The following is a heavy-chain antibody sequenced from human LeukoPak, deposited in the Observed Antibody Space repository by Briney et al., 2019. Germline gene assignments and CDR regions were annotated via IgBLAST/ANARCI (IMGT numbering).Heavy chain of an antibody. CDR3: ARGRDPY. Sequence: SETLSLTCAVYGGSFSGYYWTWIRQPPGRGLEWIGEINHSGSTNYNPSLKSRVTIAVDTSKSQFSLKLNSVTAADTAMYYCARGRDPYWGQGTLVTVSS. CDR2: INHSGST. D-gene: IGHD5-24*01. J-gene: IGHJ4*02. V-gene: IGHV4-34*01. CDR1: GGSFSGYY.